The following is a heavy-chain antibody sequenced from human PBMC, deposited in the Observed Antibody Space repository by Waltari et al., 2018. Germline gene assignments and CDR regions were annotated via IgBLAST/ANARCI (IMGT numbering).Heavy chain of an antibody. V-gene: IGHV4-34*01. CDR2: INHSGST. CDR3: ARQWRGRRSSGWYRFEDY. D-gene: IGHD6-19*01. Sequence: QVQLQESGPGLVKPSETLSLTCAVYGGSFSGYYWSWIRQPPGKGLEWIGEINHSGSTNYNPSLKSRVTISVDTSKNQFSLKLSSVTAADTAVYYCARQWRGRRSSGWYRFEDYWGQGTLVTVSS. J-gene: IGHJ4*02. CDR1: GGSFSGYY.